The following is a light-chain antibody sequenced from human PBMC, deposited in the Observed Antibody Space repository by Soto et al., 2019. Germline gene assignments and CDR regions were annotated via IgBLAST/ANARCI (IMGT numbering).Light chain of an antibody. Sequence: QSVLTQPPSASGSPGQSVTHSCTGTRSDVGAYNYVSWYQQHPGKAPKLMIYEVNKRPSGVPDRFSGSKSGNTASLTVSGLQAEDEADYYCTSYAGGNNVFGGATKLTVL. J-gene: IGLJ2*01. CDR3: TSYAGGNNV. V-gene: IGLV2-8*01. CDR1: RSDVGAYNY. CDR2: EVN.